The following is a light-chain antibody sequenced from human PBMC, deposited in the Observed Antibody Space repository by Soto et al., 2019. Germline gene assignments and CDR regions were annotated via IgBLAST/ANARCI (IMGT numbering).Light chain of an antibody. CDR3: CSYAGSYSYA. CDR1: SSDVGGFNS. CDR2: DVN. Sequence: QSVLTQPRSVSGSPGQSVTISCTGTSSDVGGFNSVSWYQQHPGKAPKLMIYDVNERPSGVPDRFSGSKSGSTASLTISGLQAEDEADYYCCSYAGSYSYAFATGTKVTVL. J-gene: IGLJ1*01. V-gene: IGLV2-11*01.